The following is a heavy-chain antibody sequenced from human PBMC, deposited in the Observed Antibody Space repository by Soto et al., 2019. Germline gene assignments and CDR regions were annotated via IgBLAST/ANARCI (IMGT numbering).Heavy chain of an antibody. CDR3: ARESGNTPHDYYYYMDI. D-gene: IGHD2-15*01. J-gene: IGHJ6*03. CDR2: IGTAGDT. CDR1: GFTFSSYD. V-gene: IGHV3-13*01. Sequence: GGSLRLSCAASGFTFSSYDMHWVRQATGKGLECVSAIGTAGDTYYPGSVKGRFTISRENAKNSLYLQMNSLRAGDTAVYYCARESGNTPHDYYYYMDIWGQGTTVNVSS.